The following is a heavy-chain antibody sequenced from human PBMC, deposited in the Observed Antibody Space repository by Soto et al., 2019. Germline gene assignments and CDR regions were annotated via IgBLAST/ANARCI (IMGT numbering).Heavy chain of an antibody. D-gene: IGHD5-18*01. Sequence: ASVKVSCKSSGYTFTSYEMHCVRQAPGQRLEWMGWINAGNGNTKYSQKFQGRVTITRDTSASTAYMELSSVTAADTAVYYCARRYGSCFDYWGQGTLVTVSS. J-gene: IGHJ4*02. V-gene: IGHV1-3*01. CDR3: ARRYGSCFDY. CDR2: INAGNGNT. CDR1: GYTFTSYE.